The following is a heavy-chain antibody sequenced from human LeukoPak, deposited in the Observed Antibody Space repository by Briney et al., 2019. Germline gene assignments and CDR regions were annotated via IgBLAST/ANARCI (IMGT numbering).Heavy chain of an antibody. CDR2: FDPKEGER. CDR1: GDTLTELS. V-gene: IGHV1-24*01. Sequence: ASVKVSCKVSGDTLTELSMHWVRQAPGKGLEWMGGFDPKEGERVYAQNFQGRFTMTEDTSSGTAYMELNSLRSEDPAVYYCTTREIVVEPAATSLVRGVLWRSDFWGHGTLVTVSS. D-gene: IGHD2-2*01. CDR3: TTREIVVEPAATSLVRGVLWRSDF. J-gene: IGHJ4*01.